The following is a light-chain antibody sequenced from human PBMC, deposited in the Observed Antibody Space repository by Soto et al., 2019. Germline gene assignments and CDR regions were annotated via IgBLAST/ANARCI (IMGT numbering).Light chain of an antibody. CDR2: AAS. Sequence: DIQMTQSPSTLSASVGDRVTITCRASQSLSSWLVWYQQKPGKVPKHLIYAASSLQSGVPSRFSGSESGTEFTLTISSLQPDDFATYYCQQYITYPLTFGGGTKVEIK. V-gene: IGKV1-5*03. J-gene: IGKJ4*01. CDR1: QSLSSW. CDR3: QQYITYPLT.